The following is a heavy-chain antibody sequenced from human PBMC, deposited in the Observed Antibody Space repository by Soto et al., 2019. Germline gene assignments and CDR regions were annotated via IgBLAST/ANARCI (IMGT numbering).Heavy chain of an antibody. J-gene: IGHJ5*02. D-gene: IGHD3-10*01. CDR3: AKGSLIFGEGVYDRFDT. V-gene: IGHV3-23*01. Sequence: EVQLLESGGGLGQPGGSLRLSCATSGFTFKNYPLAWVRQSAGKGLQWVSSISGSGAERSYADSVKGRFTISRDDSQNTMSLQMNSLRVDDTARYFCAKGSLIFGEGVYDRFDTWGQGTLVVVSS. CDR2: ISGSGAER. CDR1: GFTFKNYP.